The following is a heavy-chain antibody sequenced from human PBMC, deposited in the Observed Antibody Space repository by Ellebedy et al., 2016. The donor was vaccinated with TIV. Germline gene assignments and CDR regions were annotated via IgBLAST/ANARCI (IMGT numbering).Heavy chain of an antibody. CDR1: GFPLISHA. J-gene: IGHJ4*02. CDR2: ISGSGVST. V-gene: IGHV3-23*01. D-gene: IGHD1-1*01. Sequence: GESLKISCVASGFPLISHAMSWVRQTPGEGLEWVSAISGSGVSTYYADSVKGRFAISRDNSRNTLYLQMNSLRAEDTAVYYCARKTDTTGSGDYWGQGTLVTVSS. CDR3: ARKTDTTGSGDY.